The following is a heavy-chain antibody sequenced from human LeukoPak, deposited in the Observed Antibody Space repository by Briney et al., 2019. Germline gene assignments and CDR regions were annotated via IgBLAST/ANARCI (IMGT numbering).Heavy chain of an antibody. CDR1: GFTFSSYA. CDR2: ISGSGGST. J-gene: IGHJ6*02. CDR3: AKDLQDGDYGYYYYYYGMDV. V-gene: IGHV3-23*01. Sequence: PGGSLRLSCAASGFTFSSYAMSSVRQAPGKGLEWVSAISGSGGSTYYAASVRGRFTISRDNSKNTLYLQMNSLRAEATAVYYCAKDLQDGDYGYYYYYYGMDVWGQGTTVTVSS. D-gene: IGHD4-17*01.